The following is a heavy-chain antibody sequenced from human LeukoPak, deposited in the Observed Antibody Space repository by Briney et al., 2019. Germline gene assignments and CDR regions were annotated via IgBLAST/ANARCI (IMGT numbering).Heavy chain of an antibody. D-gene: IGHD6-13*01. V-gene: IGHV3-74*01. CDR3: ARSLSSWYFLNDY. J-gene: IGHJ4*02. CDR2: INSDGSGT. CDR1: GFTISDYW. Sequence: GGSLRLSCEASGFTISDYWMHWVRQAPGKGLVWVSRINSDGSGTDNADSVKGRFTTSRDNAKNTVYLRMNSLRAEDTAVYYCARSLSSWYFLNDYWGQGALVTVSS.